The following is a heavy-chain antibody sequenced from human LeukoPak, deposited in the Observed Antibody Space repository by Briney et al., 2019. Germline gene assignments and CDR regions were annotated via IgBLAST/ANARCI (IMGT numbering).Heavy chain of an antibody. CDR1: GFTFDDYA. V-gene: IGHV3-9*03. D-gene: IGHD5-24*01. CDR3: AKEGGSSDGYNFFDY. J-gene: IGHJ4*02. CDR2: ISWNSGSI. Sequence: PGGSLRLSCAASGFTFDDYAMHWVRQAPGKGLEWVSGISWNSGSIGYADSVKGRSTISRDNAKNSLYLQMNSLRAEDMALYYCAKEGGSSDGYNFFDYWGQGTLVTVSS.